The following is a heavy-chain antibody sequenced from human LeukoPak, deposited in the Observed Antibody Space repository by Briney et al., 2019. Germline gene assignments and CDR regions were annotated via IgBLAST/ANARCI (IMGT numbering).Heavy chain of an antibody. V-gene: IGHV3-30*18. CDR2: ISDDGSKG. Sequence: GRSLRLSCAASGFSFNSHGVHWVRQAPDKGLEWVAVISDDGSKGYYADSVKGRFTISRENSKNVLYLQMSSLRAVDTAVYYCAKDYNRGLPDYWGQGTLVIVSS. J-gene: IGHJ4*02. CDR3: AKDYNRGLPDY. D-gene: IGHD2-21*01. CDR1: GFSFNSHG.